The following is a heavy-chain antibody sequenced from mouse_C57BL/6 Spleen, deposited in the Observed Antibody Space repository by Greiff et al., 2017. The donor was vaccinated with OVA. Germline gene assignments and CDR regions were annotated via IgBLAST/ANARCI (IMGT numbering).Heavy chain of an antibody. CDR2: IRNKANGYTT. V-gene: IGHV7-3*01. CDR3: ARSYVGFAY. Sequence: EVQLVESGGGLVQPGGSLSLSCAASGFTFTDYYMSWVRQPPGKALEWLGFIRNKANGYTTEYSASVKGRFTISRDNSQSILYLQMNALRAEDSATYYCARSYVGFAYWGQGTLVTVSA. J-gene: IGHJ3*01. D-gene: IGHD1-1*01. CDR1: GFTFTDYY.